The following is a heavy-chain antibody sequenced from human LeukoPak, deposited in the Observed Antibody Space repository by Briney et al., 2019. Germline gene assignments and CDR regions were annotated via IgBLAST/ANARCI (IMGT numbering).Heavy chain of an antibody. CDR2: ISYDGSNK. CDR3: AKDGKRSGWSPDYFDY. CDR1: GFTFSSYG. D-gene: IGHD6-19*01. Sequence: GGSLRLSCAASGFTFSSYGMHWVRQAPGKGLEWVAVISYDGSNKYYADSVKGRFTISRDNSKNTLYLQMNSLRAEDTAVYYCAKDGKRSGWSPDYFDYWGQGTLVTVSS. V-gene: IGHV3-30*18. J-gene: IGHJ4*02.